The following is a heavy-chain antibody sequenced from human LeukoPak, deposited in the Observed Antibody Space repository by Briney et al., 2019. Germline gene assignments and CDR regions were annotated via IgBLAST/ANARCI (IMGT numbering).Heavy chain of an antibody. CDR1: GFTVRSNY. Sequence: GGSLRLSCAASGFTVRSNYMSWVRQAPGKGLEWVSIIYSGGSTYYADSVKGRFTISRDNSKNTLYLQMNSLRVEDTAVYYCARDEWELLRTYWGQGTLVTVSS. CDR3: ARDEWELLRTY. CDR2: IYSGGST. D-gene: IGHD1-26*01. V-gene: IGHV3-66*02. J-gene: IGHJ4*02.